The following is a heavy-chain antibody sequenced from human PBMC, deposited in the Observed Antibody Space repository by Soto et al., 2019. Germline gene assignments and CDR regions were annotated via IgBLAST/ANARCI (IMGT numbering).Heavy chain of an antibody. V-gene: IGHV3-9*01. J-gene: IGHJ4*02. CDR2: ISYNSGTI. CDR3: AKGEDRGYSYGPDY. CDR1: RFTFDDYA. D-gene: IGHD5-18*01. Sequence: EVQLVESGGGLVQPGRSLRLSCAASRFTFDDYAMQWVRQAPGKGLEWVSGISYNSGTIGYADSVKGRFTISRDNAKNSLYLQMNSLRVEDTALYFCAKGEDRGYSYGPDYWGQGTLVTVSS.